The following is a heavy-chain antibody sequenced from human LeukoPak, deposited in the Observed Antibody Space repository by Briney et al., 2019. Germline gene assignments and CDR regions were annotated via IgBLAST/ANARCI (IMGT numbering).Heavy chain of an antibody. D-gene: IGHD2-2*01. CDR2: INWNGGST. Sequence: GGSLRLSXAASGFTFDDYGMSWVRQAPGKGLEWVSGINWNGGSTGYADSVKGRFTISRDNAKNSLYLQMNSLRAEDTALYYCARDSDQLYYFDYWGQGTLVTVSS. V-gene: IGHV3-20*04. CDR3: ARDSDQLYYFDY. CDR1: GFTFDDYG. J-gene: IGHJ4*02.